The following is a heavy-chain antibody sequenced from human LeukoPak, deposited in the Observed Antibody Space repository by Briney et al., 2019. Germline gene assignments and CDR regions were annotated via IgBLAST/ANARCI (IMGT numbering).Heavy chain of an antibody. J-gene: IGHJ4*02. CDR2: IKQDGSAK. CDR3: AKDDGYRV. CDR1: GFTFSSYW. V-gene: IGHV3-7*01. Sequence: GGSLRLSCAASGFTFSSYWMSWVRQAPGKGLEWVANIKQDGSAKYYVDSVKGRFTISRDNSKNTLYLQMNSLRAEDTAVYYCAKDDGYRVWGQGTLVTVSS. D-gene: IGHD5-24*01.